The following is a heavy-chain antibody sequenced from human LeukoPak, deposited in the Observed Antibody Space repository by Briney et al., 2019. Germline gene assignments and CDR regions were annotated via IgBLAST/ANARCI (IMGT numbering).Heavy chain of an antibody. CDR2: ISSSSSTI. CDR3: ARDDRYYDFWSGYPIPRNDAFDI. V-gene: IGHV3-48*01. CDR1: GFTFSSYS. D-gene: IGHD3-3*01. Sequence: PGGSLRLSCAASGFTFSSYSMNWVRQAPGKGLEWVSYISSSSSTIYYADSVKGRFTISRDNAKNSLYLQMNSLRAEDTAVYYCARDDRYYDFWSGYPIPRNDAFDIWGQGTMVTVSS. J-gene: IGHJ3*02.